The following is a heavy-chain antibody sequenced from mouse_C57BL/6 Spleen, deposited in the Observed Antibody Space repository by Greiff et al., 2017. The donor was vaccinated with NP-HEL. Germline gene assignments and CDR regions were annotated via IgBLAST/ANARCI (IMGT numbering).Heavy chain of an antibody. CDR2: IDPNSGGT. V-gene: IGHV1-72*01. D-gene: IGHD1-1*01. J-gene: IGHJ4*01. Sequence: QVQLQQPGAELVKPGASVKLSCKASGYTFTSYWMHWVKQRPGRGLEWIGRIDPNSGGTKYNEKFKSKATLTVDKSSSTAYLQLSSLTSEDAAVYYCARSYDGSSYGAMDYWGKGTSVTVSS. CDR1: GYTFTSYW. CDR3: ARSYDGSSYGAMDY.